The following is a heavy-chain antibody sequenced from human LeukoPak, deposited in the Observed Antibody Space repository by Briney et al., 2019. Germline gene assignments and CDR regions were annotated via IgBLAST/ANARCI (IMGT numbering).Heavy chain of an antibody. J-gene: IGHJ4*02. CDR3: ARDRNYYDSSGYFDY. D-gene: IGHD3-22*01. V-gene: IGHV3-33*08. CDR2: IWYDGSNK. Sequence: QPGRSLRLSCEASGLPFSSYAMHWVRQAPGKGLEWVAVIWYDGSNKYYADSVKGRFTISRDNSKNTLYLQMNSLRAEDTAVYYCARDRNYYDSSGYFDYWGQGTLVTVSS. CDR1: GLPFSSYA.